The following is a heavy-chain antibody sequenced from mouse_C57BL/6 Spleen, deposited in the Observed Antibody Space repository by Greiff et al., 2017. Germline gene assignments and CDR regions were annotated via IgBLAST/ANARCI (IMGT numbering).Heavy chain of an antibody. CDR1: GYTFTSYW. V-gene: IGHV1-72*01. D-gene: IGHD2-4*01. Sequence: QVQLQQPGAELVKPGASVKLSCKASGYTFTSYWMHWVKQRPGRGLEWIGRIDPNSGGTKYNEKFKSKATLTVDKPSSTAYMQLSSLTAEDSAAYYCARRHYDYDESFAYWGQGTLVTVSA. CDR3: ARRHYDYDESFAY. CDR2: IDPNSGGT. J-gene: IGHJ3*01.